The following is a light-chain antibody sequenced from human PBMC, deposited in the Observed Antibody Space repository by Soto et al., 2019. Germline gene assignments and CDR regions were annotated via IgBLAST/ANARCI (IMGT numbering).Light chain of an antibody. Sequence: EIVFTQSPGTLYLSTGERVSLSCRASQSVGSSYLAWYQQNPGRAPRLLIYGASRRATGIPDRFSGSGSGTEFTLTISRLEPEDFAMYYCQQIDGSPWTFGQGTKVDIK. CDR1: QSVGSSY. CDR3: QQIDGSPWT. J-gene: IGKJ1*01. CDR2: GAS. V-gene: IGKV3-20*01.